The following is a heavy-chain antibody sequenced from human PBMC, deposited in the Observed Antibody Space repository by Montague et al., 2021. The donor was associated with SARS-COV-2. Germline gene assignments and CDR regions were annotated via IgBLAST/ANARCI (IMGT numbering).Heavy chain of an antibody. D-gene: IGHD6-19*01. Sequence: SETLSLTCAVSGGPFGESYYWTWRRPTPGKILEWIAEINHRRTAKYNSSMTHRVAISVDTSKREIYLNMTSVTDADTATYYCARAGLAVFDFWGQGSLV. V-gene: IGHV4-34*01. CDR2: INHRRTA. CDR1: GGPFGESYY. CDR3: ARAGLAVFDF. J-gene: IGHJ4*02.